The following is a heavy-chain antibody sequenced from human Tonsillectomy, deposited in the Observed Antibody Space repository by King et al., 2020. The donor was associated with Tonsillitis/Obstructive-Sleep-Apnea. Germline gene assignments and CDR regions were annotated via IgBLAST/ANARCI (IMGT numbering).Heavy chain of an antibody. D-gene: IGHD3-10*01. CDR3: ARGPGRLYYYYYMDV. V-gene: IGHV4-34*01. CDR2: INHSVSA. J-gene: IGHJ6*03. Sequence: VQLQQWGAGLLKPSETLSLTCAVFGGSFSNYYWSWIRQPPGKGLEWIGEINHSVSANYSPSLKSRVTISVDTSKNQFSLKLSSVTAAGTAVYYCARGPGRLYYYYYMDVWGKGTTVTVSS. CDR1: GGSFSNYY.